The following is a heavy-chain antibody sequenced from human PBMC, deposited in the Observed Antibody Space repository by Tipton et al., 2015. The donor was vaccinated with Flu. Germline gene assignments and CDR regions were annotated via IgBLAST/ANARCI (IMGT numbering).Heavy chain of an antibody. V-gene: IGHV3-21*01. J-gene: IGHJ4*02. D-gene: IGHD3-16*01. CDR2: ISSSSSYI. CDR3: ASFTVGVGTL. CDR1: GFTFDDYA. Sequence: GSLRLSCAASGFTFDDYAMHWVRQAPGKGLEWVSSISSSSSYIYYADSVKGRFTISRDNAKNSLYLQMNSLRAEDAAVYYCASFTVGVGTLWGQGTLVTVSS.